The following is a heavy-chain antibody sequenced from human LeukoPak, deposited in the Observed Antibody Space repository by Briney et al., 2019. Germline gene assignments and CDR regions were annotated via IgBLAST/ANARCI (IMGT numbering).Heavy chain of an antibody. CDR2: INHSGST. Sequence: SETLSLTCAVSGGSFSGYYWSWIRQPPGKGLEWIGEINHSGSTNYNPPLTSRVTISVDTYKIQFSLKLSSVTAADTAVYYSARGYLVGYYDSSGYYYYFDYWGQGTLVTVSS. D-gene: IGHD3-22*01. CDR3: ARGYLVGYYDSSGYYYYFDY. J-gene: IGHJ4*02. V-gene: IGHV4-34*01. CDR1: GGSFSGYY.